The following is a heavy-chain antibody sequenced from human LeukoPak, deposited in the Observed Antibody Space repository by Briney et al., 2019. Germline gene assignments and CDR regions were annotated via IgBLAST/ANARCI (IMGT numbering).Heavy chain of an antibody. CDR1: GGSFSGYY. CDR2: INHSGST. D-gene: IGHD3-22*01. J-gene: IGHJ3*02. CDR3: ARGRGHYYRNDAFDI. Sequence: SETLSLTCAVYGGSFSGYYWSWIRQPPGKGLEWIGEINHSGSTNYNPSLKSRVTISVDTSKNQFSLKLSSVTAADTAVYYCARGRGHYYRNDAFDIWGQGTMVTVSS. V-gene: IGHV4-34*01.